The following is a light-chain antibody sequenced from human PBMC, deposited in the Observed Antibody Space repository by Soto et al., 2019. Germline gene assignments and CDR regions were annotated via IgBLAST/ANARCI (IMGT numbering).Light chain of an antibody. J-gene: IGKJ5*01. Sequence: DIQMTQSPSTLSASVVDRVTITCRASKNINTWVAWYQQKPGKAPKLLIYDASSLESGVPSRVSGSGSGTEFTLTISSLQPDDFAIYYCQQFNSYPITFGQGTRLEIK. CDR1: KNINTW. CDR2: DAS. CDR3: QQFNSYPIT. V-gene: IGKV1-5*01.